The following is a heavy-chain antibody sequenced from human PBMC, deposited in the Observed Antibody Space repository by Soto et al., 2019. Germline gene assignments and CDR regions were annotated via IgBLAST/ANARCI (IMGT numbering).Heavy chain of an antibody. CDR3: STDLGGYSFSFDYYYGMDV. CDR1: GFTFSSYG. D-gene: IGHD5-18*01. Sequence: GGSLRLSCAASGFTFSSYGMHWVRQAPGKGLEWVAVISYDGSNKYYADSVKGRFTISRDNSKNTLYLQMNSQRGEDTAVYYCSTDLGGYSFSFDYYYGMDVWGQGTTVTVSS. CDR2: ISYDGSNK. V-gene: IGHV3-30*03. J-gene: IGHJ6*02.